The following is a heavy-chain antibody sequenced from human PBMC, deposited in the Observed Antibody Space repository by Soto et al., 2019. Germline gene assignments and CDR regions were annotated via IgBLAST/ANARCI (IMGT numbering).Heavy chain of an antibody. D-gene: IGHD5-18*01. CDR1: GYTFYSHS. V-gene: IGHV1-18*01. J-gene: IGHJ6*02. CDR3: ARCIQQDYYYGMDV. Sequence: QAQLVQSRAEVKKPGASVKVSCKASGYTFYSHSISWVRQAPGQGLEWMGRISADNGNTKYAQKFRGRVTMTTDTSTSTVYMELRNLRSDDTAVYYCARCIQQDYYYGMDVWGQGTTVTVSS. CDR2: ISADNGNT.